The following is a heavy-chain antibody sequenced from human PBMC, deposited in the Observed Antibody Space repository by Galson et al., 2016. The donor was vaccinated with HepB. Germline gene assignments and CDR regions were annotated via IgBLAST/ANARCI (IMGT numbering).Heavy chain of an antibody. J-gene: IGHJ4*02. CDR2: MNPKSGNT. D-gene: IGHD5-18*01. V-gene: IGHV1-8*01. Sequence: SVKVSCKASGYTFTSSDINWVRQATGQGLEWMGWMNPKSGNTGYAQKFQGRVTMNRDPSISTAYMALSSLRSEDTAVFYCAREIPRKQLWLRFGYFDSWGQGTLVTVSS. CDR1: GYTFTSSD. CDR3: AREIPRKQLWLRFGYFDS.